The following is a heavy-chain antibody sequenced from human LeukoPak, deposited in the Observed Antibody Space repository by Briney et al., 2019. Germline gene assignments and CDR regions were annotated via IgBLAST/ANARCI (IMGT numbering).Heavy chain of an antibody. D-gene: IGHD6-19*01. CDR2: INAGDGNT. CDR1: GYTFTSYY. J-gene: IGHJ4*02. CDR3: ATLRSDSSGWYYFDY. V-gene: IGHV1-3*01. Sequence: ASVKVSCKASGYTFTSYYMHWVRQAPGQRLEWMGWINAGDGNTKYSQKFQGRVSITRDTSASTAYMELSSLRSEDTAVYYCATLRSDSSGWYYFDYWGQGTLVTVSS.